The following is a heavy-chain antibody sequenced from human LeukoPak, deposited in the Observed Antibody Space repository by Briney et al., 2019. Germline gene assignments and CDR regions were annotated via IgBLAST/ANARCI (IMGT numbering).Heavy chain of an antibody. D-gene: IGHD6-13*01. CDR2: ISAYSGDT. V-gene: IGHV1-18*01. J-gene: IGHJ6*02. CDR3: ARASSTYYYYGMDV. Sequence: ASVKVSCEASGYIFTNYSISWARQAPGQGLEWMGWISAYSGDTKYAQKFQGRVTMATDTSTSTGYMELRSLTSDDTAVYYCARASSTYYYYGMDVWGQGTTVTVSS. CDR1: GYIFTNYS.